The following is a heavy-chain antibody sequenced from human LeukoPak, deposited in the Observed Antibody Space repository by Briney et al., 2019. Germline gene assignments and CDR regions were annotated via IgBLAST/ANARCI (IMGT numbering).Heavy chain of an antibody. CDR2: IDYSGST. V-gene: IGHV4-59*01. Sequence: PSETLSLTCTVSGGSISSYYWSWIRQPPGKGLEWIGYIDYSGSTNYNPYFKSRVIISVYTSKNQFSLKLNSVTAADTAVYYCARGGDYYGSGRPFDYWGQGTLVTVSS. CDR1: GGSISSYY. D-gene: IGHD3-10*01. CDR3: ARGGDYYGSGRPFDY. J-gene: IGHJ4*02.